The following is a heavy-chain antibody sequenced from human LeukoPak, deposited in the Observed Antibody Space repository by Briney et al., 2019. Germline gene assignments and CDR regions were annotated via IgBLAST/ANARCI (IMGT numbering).Heavy chain of an antibody. J-gene: IGHJ4*02. Sequence: PSETLSLTCTVSGGSISSSSYYWGWIRQPPGKGLEWIGSIYYSGSTYYNPSLKSRVTISVDTSKNQFSLKLSSVTAADTAVYYCAREGANAGYSGSYHVAGYWGQGTLVTVSS. D-gene: IGHD1-26*01. CDR3: AREGANAGYSGSYHVAGY. CDR2: IYYSGST. V-gene: IGHV4-39*01. CDR1: GGSISSSSYY.